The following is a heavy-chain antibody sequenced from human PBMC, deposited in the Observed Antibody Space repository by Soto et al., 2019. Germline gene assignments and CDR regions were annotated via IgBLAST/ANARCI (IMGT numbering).Heavy chain of an antibody. CDR3: ARDWAYYYDSSGPPFDY. V-gene: IGHV1-18*01. CDR1: GYTFTSYR. J-gene: IGHJ4*02. D-gene: IGHD3-22*01. CDR2: ISAYNGNT. Sequence: APVKVSCKASGYTFTSYRISWLRHAPGQGLEWMGWISAYNGNTNYAQKLQGSVTMTTDTSTSTAYMELRSLRSDDTAVYYCARDWAYYYDSSGPPFDYWGQGTLVTVSS.